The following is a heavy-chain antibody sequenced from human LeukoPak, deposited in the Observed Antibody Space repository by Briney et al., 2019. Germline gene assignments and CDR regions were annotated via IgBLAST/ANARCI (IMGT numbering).Heavy chain of an antibody. J-gene: IGHJ2*01. Sequence: PSETLSLTCTVSGGSISSHYWSWIRQPAGKRLEWIGRIWATGSTVDNPSFRSRLTLSIDRSKSQLSLKLTSMTAADSAVYYCARVRAYSDFVGNFDRSGHGIPVTVSS. D-gene: IGHD4-11*01. CDR3: ARVRAYSDFVGNFDR. V-gene: IGHV4-4*07. CDR1: GGSISSHY. CDR2: IWATGST.